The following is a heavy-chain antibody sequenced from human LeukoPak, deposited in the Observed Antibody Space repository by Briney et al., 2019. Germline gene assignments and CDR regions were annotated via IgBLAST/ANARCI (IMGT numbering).Heavy chain of an antibody. CDR3: ARDYGIPLAYYDFWSGYYDFDY. V-gene: IGHV1-18*01. J-gene: IGHJ4*02. CDR2: ISAYNGNT. CDR1: GYTFTSYG. D-gene: IGHD3-3*01. Sequence: ASVMVSCKASGYTFTSYGISWVRQAPGQGLEWMGWISAYNGNTNYAQKLQGRVTMTTDTSTSTAYMELRSLRSDDTAVYYCARDYGIPLAYYDFWSGYYDFDYWGQGTLVTVSS.